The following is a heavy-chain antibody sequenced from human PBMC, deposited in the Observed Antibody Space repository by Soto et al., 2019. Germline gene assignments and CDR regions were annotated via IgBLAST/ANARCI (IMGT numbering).Heavy chain of an antibody. CDR1: GYTFTSYY. V-gene: IGHV1-46*03. D-gene: IGHD3-10*01. J-gene: IGHJ6*03. Sequence: GASVKVSCKASGYTFTSYYMHWVRQAPGQGLEWMGIINPSGGSTSYAQKFQGRVTMTRDTSTSTVYMELSSLRSEDTAVYYCAREGNGGLRYYYYYMDVWGKGTTVTVSS. CDR3: AREGNGGLRYYYYYMDV. CDR2: INPSGGST.